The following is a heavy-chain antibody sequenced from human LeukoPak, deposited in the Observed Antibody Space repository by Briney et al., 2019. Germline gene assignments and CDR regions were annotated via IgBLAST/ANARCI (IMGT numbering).Heavy chain of an antibody. Sequence: GGSLRLSCAASGFTFSSYVMHWVRQAPGKGLEWVAIISYDGSNEYYADSVKGRFTISRDNSKNTLYLQMNSQRAADTAVYYCARDAYYYDSSGSLYWGQGTLVTVSS. CDR2: ISYDGSNE. D-gene: IGHD3-22*01. CDR1: GFTFSSYV. V-gene: IGHV3-30*04. CDR3: ARDAYYYDSSGSLY. J-gene: IGHJ4*02.